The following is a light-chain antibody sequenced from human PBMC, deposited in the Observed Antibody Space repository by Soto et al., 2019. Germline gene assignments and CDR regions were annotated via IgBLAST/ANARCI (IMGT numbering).Light chain of an antibody. V-gene: IGKV3-20*01. CDR3: QQYGSTPLT. CDR1: QSGISY. CDR2: GAS. J-gene: IGKJ4*01. Sequence: ESVLTQSPGTLSLSPGERDTLSCRASQSGISYLAWYQQKPGQAPRLLIYGASSRAPGIPDRFSGSGSGTDFTLTISRLEPEDFAVYYCQQYGSTPLTLGGGTKVELK.